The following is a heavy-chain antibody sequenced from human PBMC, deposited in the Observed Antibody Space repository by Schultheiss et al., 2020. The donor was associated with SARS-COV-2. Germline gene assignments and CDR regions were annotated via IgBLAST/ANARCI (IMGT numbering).Heavy chain of an antibody. CDR1: GGSISSSSYY. J-gene: IGHJ5*02. CDR3: ARPAYYDILTGYPNWFDP. CDR2: IYYSGST. Sequence: SETLSLTCTVSGGSISSSSYYWGWIRQPPGKGLEWIGSIYYSGSTYYNPSLKSRVTISVDTSKNQFSLKLSSVTAADTAVYYCARPAYYDILTGYPNWFDPWGQGTLVTVSS. D-gene: IGHD3-9*01. V-gene: IGHV4-39*01.